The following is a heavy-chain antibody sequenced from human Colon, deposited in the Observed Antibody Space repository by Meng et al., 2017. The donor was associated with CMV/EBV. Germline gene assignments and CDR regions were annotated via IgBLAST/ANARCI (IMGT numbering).Heavy chain of an antibody. D-gene: IGHD1-1*01. Sequence: GESLKISCGASGFTFNNYAMSWVRQAPGKGLGWVSSISARGGSGPGSAYYADSVKGRFTISRDNSENTLYLQLRSLGPEDTAIYYCEQNNDVYNYGRGYFVNWGQGTLVTVSS. J-gene: IGHJ4*02. V-gene: IGHV3-23*01. CDR1: GFTFNNYA. CDR2: ISARGGSGPGSA. CDR3: EQNNDVYNYGRGYFVN.